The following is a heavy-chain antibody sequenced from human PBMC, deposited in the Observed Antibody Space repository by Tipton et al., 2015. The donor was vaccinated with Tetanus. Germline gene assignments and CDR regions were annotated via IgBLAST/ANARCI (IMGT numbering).Heavy chain of an antibody. Sequence: QSGAEVKKPGESPKISCQASGYTFTNAWIGWVRQMPGKGLEWMGVIYPGHSSTIYSPSFQGLVTISADKSINTTYLRWTSLKASDSAMYYCARQKGYWGQGTLVTVSS. CDR3: ARQKGY. V-gene: IGHV5-51*01. J-gene: IGHJ4*02. CDR1: GYTFTNAW. CDR2: IYPGHSST.